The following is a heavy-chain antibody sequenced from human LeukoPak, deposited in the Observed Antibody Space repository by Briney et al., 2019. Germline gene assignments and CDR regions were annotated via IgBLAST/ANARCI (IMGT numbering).Heavy chain of an antibody. Sequence: GGSLRLSCAASGFIFSSYWMNWVRQAPGKGLEWVANIKQDGSEKNYVDSVKGRFTISRDNAKISLYLQMNNLRAEDTAVYYCARRDGYFRYFDYWGQGNMVTVSS. CDR2: IKQDGSEK. V-gene: IGHV3-7*01. D-gene: IGHD5-24*01. CDR1: GFIFSSYW. CDR3: ARRDGYFRYFDY. J-gene: IGHJ4*02.